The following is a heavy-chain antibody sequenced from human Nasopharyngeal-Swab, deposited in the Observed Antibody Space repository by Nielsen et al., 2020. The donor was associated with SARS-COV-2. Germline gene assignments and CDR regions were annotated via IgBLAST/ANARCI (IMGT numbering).Heavy chain of an antibody. CDR2: IYYSGST. CDR1: GGSISSYY. CDR3: ARGGGLGYYDFWSDYSQTSDAFDI. J-gene: IGHJ3*02. D-gene: IGHD3-3*01. Sequence: SATLSLTCTVSGGSISSYYWSWIRQPPGKGLEWIGYIYYSGSTNYNPSLKSRVTISVDTSKNQFSLKLSSVTAADTAVYYCARGGGLGYYDFWSDYSQTSDAFDIWGQGTMVTVSS. V-gene: IGHV4-59*01.